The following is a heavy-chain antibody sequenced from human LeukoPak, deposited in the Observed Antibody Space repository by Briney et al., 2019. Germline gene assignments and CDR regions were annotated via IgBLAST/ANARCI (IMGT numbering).Heavy chain of an antibody. D-gene: IGHD6-13*01. V-gene: IGHV1-24*01. J-gene: IGHJ3*02. CDR1: GYTLTELS. Sequence: ASVKVSCKVSGYTLTELSMHWVRQAPGKGLEWMGGFDPEDGETIYAQKFQGRVTMTEDTSTDTAYMELSSLRSEDTAVYYCARVRSSSSWYFRDAFDIWGQGTMVTVSS. CDR2: FDPEDGET. CDR3: ARVRSSSSWYFRDAFDI.